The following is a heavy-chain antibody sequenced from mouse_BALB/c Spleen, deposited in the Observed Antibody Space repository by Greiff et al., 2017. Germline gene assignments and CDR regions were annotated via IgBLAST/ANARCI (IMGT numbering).Heavy chain of an antibody. J-gene: IGHJ4*01. CDR2: INPYNGGT. D-gene: IGHD2-4*01. CDR3: ARGGLRGDYYAMDY. Sequence: EVQLVESGPELVKPGASMKIPCKASGYSFTGYTMNWVKQSHGKNLEWIGLINPYNGGTSYNKKFKGKATLTVDKSSSTAYMELLSLTSEDSAVYYGARGGLRGDYYAMDYWGQGTSVTVSS. CDR1: GYSFTGYT. V-gene: IGHV1-18*01.